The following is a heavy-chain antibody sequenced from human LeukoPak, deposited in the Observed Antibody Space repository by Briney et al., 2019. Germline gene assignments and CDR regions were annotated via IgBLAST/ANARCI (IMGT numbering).Heavy chain of an antibody. CDR1: GASIRSGNYY. Sequence: SETLSLTCTVSGASIRSGNYYWSWIRQPPGKGLEWIGYIYDSGSTYYNPSLKSRITISVDTSENRFSLKLSSVTATDTAVYYCARDCSGGSCYGAFDIWGQGTMVTVSS. D-gene: IGHD2-15*01. CDR3: ARDCSGGSCYGAFDI. V-gene: IGHV4-30-4*01. CDR2: IYDSGST. J-gene: IGHJ3*02.